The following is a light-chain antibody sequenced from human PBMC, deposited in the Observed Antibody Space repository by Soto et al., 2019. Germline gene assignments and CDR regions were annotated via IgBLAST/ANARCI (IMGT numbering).Light chain of an antibody. Sequence: EIVLTQSPGTLSLSPGERATLSCRASQSVTSTHLAWYQQKPGQAPRLLIYGASSRATGIPDRFSGSGSGTGFTLTISRLEPEDLAVYYCQQYGSPPWTFGQGTKVEIK. CDR1: QSVTSTH. V-gene: IGKV3-20*01. CDR2: GAS. J-gene: IGKJ1*01. CDR3: QQYGSPPWT.